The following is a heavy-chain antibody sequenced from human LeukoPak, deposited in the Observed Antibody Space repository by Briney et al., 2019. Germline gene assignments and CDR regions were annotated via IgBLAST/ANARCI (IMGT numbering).Heavy chain of an antibody. CDR1: GSSISSSSYY. Sequence: SETLSLTCTVSGSSISSSSYYWGWIRQPPGKGLEWIGSIYYSGTTYYNPSLKSRITIPVDTSKNQFSLKLSSVTAADTAVYYCARHKWEVRDYYYYYYMDVWGRGTTVTVSS. D-gene: IGHD1-26*01. CDR3: ARHKWEVRDYYYYYYMDV. CDR2: IYYSGTT. V-gene: IGHV4-39*01. J-gene: IGHJ6*03.